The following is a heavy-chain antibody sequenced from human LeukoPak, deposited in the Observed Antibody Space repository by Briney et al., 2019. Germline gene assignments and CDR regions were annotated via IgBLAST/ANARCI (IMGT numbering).Heavy chain of an antibody. V-gene: IGHV3-23*01. CDR1: GFTFSSYA. Sequence: GGSLRLSCAASGFTFSSYAMSWVRQAPGKGLEWVSAVSGSGGSTYYADSVKGRFTISRDNSKNTLYLQMNSLRAEDTAVYYCATVLRYFDWSTFSTFVFDYWGQGTLVTVSS. D-gene: IGHD3-9*01. CDR2: VSGSGGST. J-gene: IGHJ4*02. CDR3: ATVLRYFDWSTFSTFVFDY.